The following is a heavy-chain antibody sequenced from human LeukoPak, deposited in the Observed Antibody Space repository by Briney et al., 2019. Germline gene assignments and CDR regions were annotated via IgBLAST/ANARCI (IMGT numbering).Heavy chain of an antibody. J-gene: IGHJ5*02. CDR2: INYSGTT. CDR1: GESFTGFY. D-gene: IGHD3-22*01. V-gene: IGHV4-34*01. CDR3: ARWLATLPKMFDP. Sequence: SETLSLTCAVYGESFTGFYWSWVRQPPGKGLEWIGEINYSGTTNYNPSLKSRVTISADTSKNQFSLKLTSVTAADTAIYYCARWLATLPKMFDPWGQGIPVTVSS.